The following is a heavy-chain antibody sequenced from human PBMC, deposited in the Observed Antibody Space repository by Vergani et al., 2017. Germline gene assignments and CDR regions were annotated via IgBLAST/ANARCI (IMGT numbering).Heavy chain of an antibody. CDR2: VFHSGST. V-gene: IGHV4-59*01. J-gene: IGHJ3*01. CDR3: ARGDYGGPKRDAFDV. CDR1: GGSISTFY. D-gene: IGHD4-23*01. Sequence: QVQLQESGPGLVKPSETLSLSCIISGGSISTFYWSWIRQPPGKGLEWIGYVFHSGSTNYSPSLKSRVTISLDTSKSQFSLRLTSVTAADTAVYYCARGDYGGPKRDAFDVWGQGTVVTVSS.